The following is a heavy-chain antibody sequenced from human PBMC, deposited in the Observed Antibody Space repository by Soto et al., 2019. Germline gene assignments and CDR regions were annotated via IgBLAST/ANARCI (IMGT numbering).Heavy chain of an antibody. CDR2: ISYTGRT. D-gene: IGHD7-27*01. CDR3: AREWGLLPYYVMNV. V-gene: IGHV4-61*03. J-gene: IGHJ6*02. Sequence: SETLSLTCIVSGDSVTSGSYYWTWLRQPPGKGLEWIGYISYTGRTKYNPSLQSRVTISVDTSKNDFSLNLSSVTAADTAVYFCAREWGLLPYYVMNVWGQGTAVTVSS. CDR1: GDSVTSGSYY.